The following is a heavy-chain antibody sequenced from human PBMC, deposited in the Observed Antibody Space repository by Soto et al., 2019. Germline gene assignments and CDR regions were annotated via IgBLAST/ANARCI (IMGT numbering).Heavy chain of an antibody. CDR2: ISYDGSNK. D-gene: IGHD2-15*01. J-gene: IGHJ4*02. CDR1: GFTFSSYA. Sequence: QVQLVESGGGVVQPGRSLRLSCAASGFTFSSYAMHWVRQAPGKGLEWVAVISYDGSNKHYADSVKGRFTICRDNSKNXLYLQMNSLRAEDTAVYYCARVGYCSGGSCYANGYWGQGSLVTVS. CDR3: ARVGYCSGGSCYANGY. V-gene: IGHV3-30-3*01.